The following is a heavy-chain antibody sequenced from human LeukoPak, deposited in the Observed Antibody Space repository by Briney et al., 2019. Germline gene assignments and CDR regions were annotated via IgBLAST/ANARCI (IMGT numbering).Heavy chain of an antibody. V-gene: IGHV3-74*01. Sequence: AGGSLRLSCVASGFTFSRYWMHWVRQAPGKGLVWVSRINSDGRSTNYADSVKVRFSISRDNAENTLYLQMNSLRAEDTAVYYCARDLINVGHWGQGTLVTVSS. CDR2: INSDGRST. CDR3: ARDLINVGH. J-gene: IGHJ4*02. CDR1: GFTFSRYW. D-gene: IGHD3-10*01.